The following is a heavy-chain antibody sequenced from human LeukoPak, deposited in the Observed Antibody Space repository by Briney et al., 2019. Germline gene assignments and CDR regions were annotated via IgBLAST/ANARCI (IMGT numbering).Heavy chain of an antibody. Sequence: SETLSLTCTVSGGSIISTSSYWVWIRQHPGKGLEWIGTIYYSGTTYYNPSLKSRVTISVDTPKNHFSLNLSSLTAADTAVYYCARDTGPSGTAFDSWGPGTLVTVSS. V-gene: IGHV4-39*07. J-gene: IGHJ4*02. CDR3: ARDTGPSGTAFDS. D-gene: IGHD2-2*01. CDR2: IYYSGTT. CDR1: GGSIISTSSY.